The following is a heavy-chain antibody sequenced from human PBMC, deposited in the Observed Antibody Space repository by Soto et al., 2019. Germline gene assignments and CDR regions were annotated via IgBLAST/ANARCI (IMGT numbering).Heavy chain of an antibody. CDR2: ISPYNGDT. J-gene: IGHJ5*02. CDR1: GYTFTSYT. Sequence: QVQLVQSGAEVKEPGASVKVSCKASGYTFTSYTISWVRQAPGQGLEWMGRISPYNGDTNYAQKLQGRGTMTTVTSTSIAYMELRSPRSDAATVYYCARVMGALGGWFAPWGQGTLVTVSS. CDR3: ARVMGALGGWFAP. V-gene: IGHV1-18*01. D-gene: IGHD2-21*01.